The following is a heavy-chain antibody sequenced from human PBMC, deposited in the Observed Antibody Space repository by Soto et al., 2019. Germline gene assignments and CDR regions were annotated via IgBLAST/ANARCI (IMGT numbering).Heavy chain of an antibody. CDR3: ARGYCSSTICYIWDNWFDP. CDR1: GGSISSYY. D-gene: IGHD2-2*02. V-gene: IGHV4-59*01. Sequence: SETLSLTCTVSGGSISSYYWSWIRQPPGKGLEWIGYIYYSGRTNYNPSLKSRVTISVDTSKNQFSLKLSSVTAADTAVYYCARGYCSSTICYIWDNWFDPWAQGTLVTVSS. CDR2: IYYSGRT. J-gene: IGHJ5*02.